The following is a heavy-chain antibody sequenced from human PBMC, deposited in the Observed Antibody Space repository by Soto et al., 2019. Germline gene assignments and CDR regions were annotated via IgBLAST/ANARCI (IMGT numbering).Heavy chain of an antibody. CDR1: GFTFSSYA. J-gene: IGHJ4*02. Sequence: EVQLLESGGGLVQPGGSLRLSCAASGFTFSSYAMSWVRQAPGKGLEWVSGIGGSGDSIYYADSVKGRFTISRDNSKNTLYLQMNSLGAEDTAVYYCAKTVPGTKYWGQGTLVTVSS. V-gene: IGHV3-23*01. CDR2: IGGSGDSI. CDR3: AKTVPGTKY. D-gene: IGHD6-19*01.